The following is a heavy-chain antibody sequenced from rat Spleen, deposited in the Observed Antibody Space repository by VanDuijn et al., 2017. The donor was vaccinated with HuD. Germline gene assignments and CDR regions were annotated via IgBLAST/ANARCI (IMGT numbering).Heavy chain of an antibody. CDR2: ISYGDSSGHSST. J-gene: IGHJ2*01. D-gene: IGHD1-12*03. Sequence: EVQLVESGGGLVQPGRSLKLSCAASGFTFSDYGMAWVRQAPTKGLAWVATISYGDSSGHSSTYYRDSVKGRLTISRDNAKSTLYLQMDSLRSEDTATYYCAKEGYYDGYSYVDYWGQGVMVTVSS. V-gene: IGHV5-29*01. CDR1: GFTFSDYG. CDR3: AKEGYYDGYSYVDY.